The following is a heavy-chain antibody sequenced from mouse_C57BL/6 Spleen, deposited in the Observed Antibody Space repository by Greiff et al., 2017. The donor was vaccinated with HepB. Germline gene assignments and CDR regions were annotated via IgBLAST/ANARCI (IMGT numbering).Heavy chain of an antibody. CDR3: ARGDYYGSSYVYAMDY. V-gene: IGHV1-52*01. D-gene: IGHD1-1*01. CDR2: IDPSDSET. Sequence: QVQLKQPGAELVRPGSSVKLSCKASGYTFTSYWMHWVKQRPIQGLEWIGNIDPSDSETHYNQKFKDKATLTVDKSSSTAYMQLSSLTSEDSAVYYCARGDYYGSSYVYAMDYWGQGTSVTVSS. J-gene: IGHJ4*01. CDR1: GYTFTSYW.